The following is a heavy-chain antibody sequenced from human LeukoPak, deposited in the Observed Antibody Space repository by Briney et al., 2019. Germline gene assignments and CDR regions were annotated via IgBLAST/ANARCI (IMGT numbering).Heavy chain of an antibody. CDR1: GDTFTNYA. CDR2: VTGPGDTT. J-gene: IGHJ5*02. V-gene: IGHV3-23*01. Sequence: GGSLRLSCATSGDTFTNYAMNWVRQAPGKGLEWVSAVTGPGDTTYYADSVKGRFFMSREDSKTTVYLQMNSLRAEDTAIYYCAKGAEIDLWGQGTLVTVSS. CDR3: AKGAEIDL. D-gene: IGHD3-16*01.